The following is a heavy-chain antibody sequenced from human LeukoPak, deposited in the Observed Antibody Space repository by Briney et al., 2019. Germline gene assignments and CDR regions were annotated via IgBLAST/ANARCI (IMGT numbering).Heavy chain of an antibody. J-gene: IGHJ4*02. Sequence: PGGSLRLSCAASGFTFSSYSMNWVRQAPGKGLEWVSSISSSSSYIYYADSVKGRFTISRDNAKNSLYLQMNSLRAEDTAVYYCARIYNNGWSRNFDFWGQGTVVTVSS. V-gene: IGHV3-21*01. D-gene: IGHD6-19*01. CDR1: GFTFSSYS. CDR3: ARIYNNGWSRNFDF. CDR2: ISSSSSYI.